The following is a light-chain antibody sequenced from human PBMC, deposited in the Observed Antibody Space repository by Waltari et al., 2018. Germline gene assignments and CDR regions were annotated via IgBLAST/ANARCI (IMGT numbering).Light chain of an antibody. Sequence: DIVMTQSPDSLAVSLGERATINCKSSQSVLYSSNNKNYVAWYQQKPGQPPKLLVYWASARDSGVPDRFSGGVSGTDFSLTISSLQAEDVAVYYCQQFYSLPVTFGGGTNVEIK. CDR3: QQFYSLPVT. CDR1: QSVLYSSNNKNY. CDR2: WAS. J-gene: IGKJ4*01. V-gene: IGKV4-1*01.